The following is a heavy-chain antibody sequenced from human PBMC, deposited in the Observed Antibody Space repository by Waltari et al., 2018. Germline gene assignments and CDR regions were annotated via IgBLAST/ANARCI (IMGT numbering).Heavy chain of an antibody. D-gene: IGHD1-1*01. Sequence: QVQLVQSGAEVKKPGDSVKVSCKASGYIFIDHYRHWIRQAPGQGPEWGGRNNPKSGGTKYAQYFQGRVTMTRDTSVNTAYMQLTRLTSDDTALFYCAREVVRTTMVDPWGQGTLVTVSS. CDR2: NNPKSGGT. J-gene: IGHJ5*02. V-gene: IGHV1-2*06. CDR1: GYIFIDHY. CDR3: AREVVRTTMVDP.